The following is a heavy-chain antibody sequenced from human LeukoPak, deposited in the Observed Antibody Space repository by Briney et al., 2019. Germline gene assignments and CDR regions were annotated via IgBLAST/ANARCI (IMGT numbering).Heavy chain of an antibody. V-gene: IGHV4-34*01. Sequence: SETLSLTCAVYGGSFSGYYWSWIRQPPGKGLEWIGEINHSGSTNYNPSLKSRVTISVDTSKNQFSLKLSSVTAADTDVYYCARRFPGRGVIKWFDPWGQGTLVTVSS. CDR2: INHSGST. CDR3: ARRFPGRGVIKWFDP. CDR1: GGSFSGYY. D-gene: IGHD3-10*01. J-gene: IGHJ5*02.